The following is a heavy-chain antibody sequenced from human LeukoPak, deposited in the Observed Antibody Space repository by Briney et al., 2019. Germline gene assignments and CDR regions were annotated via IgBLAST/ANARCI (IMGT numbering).Heavy chain of an antibody. J-gene: IGHJ5*02. CDR2: ISGSGGST. D-gene: IGHD5-18*01. Sequence: GGSLRLSCAASGFTFSSYAMRWVRQAPGKGLEWVSAISGSGGSTYYADSVKGRFTISRDNPKNTLYLQMNSLRAEDTAVYYCAKESYGYNWFDPWGQGTLVTVSS. CDR3: AKESYGYNWFDP. CDR1: GFTFSSYA. V-gene: IGHV3-23*01.